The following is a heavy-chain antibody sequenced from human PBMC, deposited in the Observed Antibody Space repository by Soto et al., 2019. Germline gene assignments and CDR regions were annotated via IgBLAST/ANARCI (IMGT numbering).Heavy chain of an antibody. V-gene: IGHV1-69*13. CDR2: IIPIFGTA. CDR1: GGTFSSYA. CDR3: ARELETGTIPFNNYYYGMDV. D-gene: IGHD1-7*01. Sequence: ASVKVSCKASGGTFSSYAISWVRQAPGQGLEWMGGIIPIFGTANYAQKFQGRVTITADESTSTAYMELSSLRSEDTAVYYCARELETGTIPFNNYYYGMDVWGQGTTVTVSS. J-gene: IGHJ6*02.